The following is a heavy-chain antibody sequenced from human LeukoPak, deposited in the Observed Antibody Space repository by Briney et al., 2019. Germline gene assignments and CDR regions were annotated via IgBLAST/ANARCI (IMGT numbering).Heavy chain of an antibody. CDR3: ARQWGDCSSTSCYSAY. J-gene: IGHJ4*02. CDR1: GYSFASSW. D-gene: IGHD2-2*01. CDR2: IYPGDSAT. V-gene: IGHV5-51*01. Sequence: GESLKISCKGSGYSFASSWIAWGRQMPGKGLEWMGIIYPGDSATRYSPSFQGQVTISADKSISTAYLQWSSLKASDTAIYYCARQWGDCSSTSCYSAYWGQGTLVTVSS.